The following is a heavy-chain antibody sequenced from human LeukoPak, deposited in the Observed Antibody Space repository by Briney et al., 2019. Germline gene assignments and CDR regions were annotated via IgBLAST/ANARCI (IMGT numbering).Heavy chain of an antibody. V-gene: IGHV4-34*01. CDR3: ARQVPAAANSFWFDP. CDR1: GGSFSGYY. D-gene: IGHD2-2*01. Sequence: PSETLSLXCAVYGGSFSGYYWSWIRRPPGKGLEWIGEINHSGSTNYNPSLKSRVTISVDTSKNQFSLKLSSVTAADTAVYYCARQVPAAANSFWFDPWGQGTLVTVSS. CDR2: INHSGST. J-gene: IGHJ5*02.